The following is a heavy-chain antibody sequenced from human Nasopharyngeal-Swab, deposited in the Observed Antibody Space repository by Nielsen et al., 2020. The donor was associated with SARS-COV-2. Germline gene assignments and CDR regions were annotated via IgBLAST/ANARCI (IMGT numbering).Heavy chain of an antibody. D-gene: IGHD3-22*01. CDR2: IYYSGST. V-gene: IGHV4-59*08. CDR1: GASINNYY. J-gene: IGHJ6*02. Sequence: ESLKISCTVSGASINNYYWNWIRQPPGKGLEWIGYIYYSGSTNYNPSLKSRLTISVDTSKNQFSLKLSSVTAAGTAVYYCARQEGKYYDGRGRGMDVWGQGTTVTVSS. CDR3: ARQEGKYYDGRGRGMDV.